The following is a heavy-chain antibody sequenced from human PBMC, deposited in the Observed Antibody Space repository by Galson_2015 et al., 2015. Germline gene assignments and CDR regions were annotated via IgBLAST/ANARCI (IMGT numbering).Heavy chain of an antibody. CDR3: ARRLGYCSSSTCYAYWYFDL. D-gene: IGHD2-2*01. CDR1: GYSFTNYW. CDR2: IYPGDSNT. Sequence: QSGAEVKKPGESLKISCPGFGYSFTNYWIGWVRQMPGKGLEWMGIIYPGDSNTRYSPSFQGQVTTSADTSISTAYLQWSSLRASDTAIYYCARRLGYCSSSTCYAYWYFDLWGRGTLVTVSS. J-gene: IGHJ2*01. V-gene: IGHV5-51*01.